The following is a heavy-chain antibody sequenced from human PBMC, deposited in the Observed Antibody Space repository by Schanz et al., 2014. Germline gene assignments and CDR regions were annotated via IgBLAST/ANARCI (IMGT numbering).Heavy chain of an antibody. D-gene: IGHD1-26*01. J-gene: IGHJ6*02. CDR3: AGGGHSYYYYGLEV. CDR2: IYYSGST. Sequence: QVQLQESGPGLVKPSETLSLTCTVSGGSISNYYWSWIRQPPGKGLEWIGYIYYSGSTNYNPSLQSRVTISVDTSKNQFSLKLLSVTAPDTAVYYCAGGGHSYYYYGLEVWGQGTTVTVSS. CDR1: GGSISNYY. V-gene: IGHV4-59*01.